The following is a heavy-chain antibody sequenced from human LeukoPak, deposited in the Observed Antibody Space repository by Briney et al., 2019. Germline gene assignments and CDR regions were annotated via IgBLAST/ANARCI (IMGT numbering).Heavy chain of an antibody. V-gene: IGHV4-4*08. Sequence: PSETLSLTCTVSGGSVSSYYWSWIRQPPGKGLEWIGNIYSSGSTNYNPSLKSRVTISIDTSKKQFSLNLSSVTAADTAVYYCAREVPWVWNFDLWGRGTLVTVSS. J-gene: IGHJ2*01. CDR3: AREVPWVWNFDL. CDR1: GGSVSSYY. D-gene: IGHD1-26*01. CDR2: IYSSGST.